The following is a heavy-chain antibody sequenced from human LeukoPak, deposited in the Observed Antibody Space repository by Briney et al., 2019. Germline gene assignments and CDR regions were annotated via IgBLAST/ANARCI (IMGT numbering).Heavy chain of an antibody. CDR3: AKATTAIVVDNFFDY. CDR2: MNPNSGNT. D-gene: IGHD3-22*01. J-gene: IGHJ4*02. V-gene: IGHV1-8*01. CDR1: GYTFTSYD. Sequence: ASVKVSCKASGYTFTSYDINWVRQATGQGLEWMGWMNPNSGNTGYAQKFQGRVTMTRNTSISTAYMELSSLRAEDTALYYCAKATTAIVVDNFFDYWGQGTLVSVSS.